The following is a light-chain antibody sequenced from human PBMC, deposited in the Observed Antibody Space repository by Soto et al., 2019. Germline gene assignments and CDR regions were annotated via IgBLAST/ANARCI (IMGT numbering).Light chain of an antibody. CDR3: CSYAGSYTFV. V-gene: IGLV2-11*01. Sequence: ISCTGTSSDVGGYNYVSWYQQHPGKAPKLMIYDVSKRPSGVPDRFSGSKSGNTASLTISGLQAEDEADYYCCSYAGSYTFVFGTGTRSPS. CDR2: DVS. CDR1: SSDVGGYNY. J-gene: IGLJ1*01.